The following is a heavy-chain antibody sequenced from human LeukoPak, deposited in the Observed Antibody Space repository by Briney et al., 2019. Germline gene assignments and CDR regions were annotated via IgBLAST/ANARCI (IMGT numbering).Heavy chain of an antibody. D-gene: IGHD6-19*01. J-gene: IGHJ6*02. V-gene: IGHV3-53*01. CDR1: GFTVSSNY. CDR3: ARHGMGNPYSSGWYLYYGMDV. Sequence: GGSLRLSCEASGFTVSSNYMSWVRQAPGQGLEWVSVIYSGGSTYYADSVKGRFTISRDNSKNTLYLQMNSLRAEDTAVYYCARHGMGNPYSSGWYLYYGMDVWGQGTTVTVSS. CDR2: IYSGGST.